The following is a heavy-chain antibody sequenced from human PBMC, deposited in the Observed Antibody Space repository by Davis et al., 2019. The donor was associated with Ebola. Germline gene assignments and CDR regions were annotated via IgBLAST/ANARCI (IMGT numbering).Heavy chain of an antibody. V-gene: IGHV4-30-4*01. CDR1: GGSISSGDYY. J-gene: IGHJ6*04. D-gene: IGHD3-3*01. CDR3: ARVHYDFWSGYFVDV. Sequence: SETLSLTCTVSGGSISSGDYYWSWIRQPPGKGLEWIGYIYYSGSTYYNPSLKSRVTISVDTSKNQFSLKLSSVTAADTAVYYCARVHYDFWSGYFVDVWGKGTTVTVSS. CDR2: IYYSGST.